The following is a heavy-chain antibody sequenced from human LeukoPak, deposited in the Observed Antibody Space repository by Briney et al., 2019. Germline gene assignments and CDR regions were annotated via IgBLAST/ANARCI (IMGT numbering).Heavy chain of an antibody. CDR1: GFTFSSYA. V-gene: IGHV3-23*01. D-gene: IGHD6-13*01. CDR3: AKIRSSWYEGDY. Sequence: GGSLRLSCAASGFTFSSYAMSWVRQAPGKGLGWVSAISGSGGSTYYADSVKGRFTISRDNSKNTLYLQMNSLRAEDTAVYYCAKIRSSWYEGDYWGQGTLVTVSS. J-gene: IGHJ4*02. CDR2: ISGSGGST.